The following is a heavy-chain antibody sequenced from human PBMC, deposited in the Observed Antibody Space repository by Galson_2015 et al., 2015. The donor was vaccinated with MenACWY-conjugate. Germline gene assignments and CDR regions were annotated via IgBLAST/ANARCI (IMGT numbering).Heavy chain of an antibody. J-gene: IGHJ6*02. CDR3: ARHPPGGRGLDV. V-gene: IGHV5-51*01. CDR1: GYSFTNYW. CDR2: FNPANSET. Sequence: QSGAEVKKPGESLKISCKGSGYSFTNYWIGWVRQMPGKGLEWMGLFNPANSETRYSPSFQGQVTISADESISTAYLQWTSLEASDTAMYYCARHPPGGRGLDVWGRGTTVTVSS. D-gene: IGHD1-26*01.